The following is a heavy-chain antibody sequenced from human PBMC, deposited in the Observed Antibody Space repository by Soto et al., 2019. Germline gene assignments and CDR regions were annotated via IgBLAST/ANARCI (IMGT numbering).Heavy chain of an antibody. D-gene: IGHD6-6*01. CDR3: ASSAARREYYYYGMDV. V-gene: IGHV1-69*05. CDR2: IIPIFGTA. CDR1: GGTFSSYA. J-gene: IGHJ6*02. Sequence: QVQLVQSGAEVKKPGSSVKVSCKASGGTFSSYAISWVRQAPGQGLEWMGGIIPIFGTANYAQKFQGRVTITXXEXTXXAYMELSSLRSEDTAVYYCASSAARREYYYYGMDVWGQGTTVTVSS.